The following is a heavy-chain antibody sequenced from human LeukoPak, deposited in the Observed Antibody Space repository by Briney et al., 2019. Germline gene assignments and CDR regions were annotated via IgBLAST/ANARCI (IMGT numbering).Heavy chain of an antibody. V-gene: IGHV3-11*01. J-gene: IGHJ3*02. Sequence: GGSLRLSCAASGFTFSDYYMSWIRQAPGKGLEWVSYISSSGSTIYYADSVKGRFTISRDNAKNSLYLQMNSLRAEDTAVYYCARDYAPGDDAFDIWGQGTMVTVSS. CDR1: GFTFSDYY. CDR3: ARDYAPGDDAFDI. CDR2: ISSSGSTI. D-gene: IGHD2-21*01.